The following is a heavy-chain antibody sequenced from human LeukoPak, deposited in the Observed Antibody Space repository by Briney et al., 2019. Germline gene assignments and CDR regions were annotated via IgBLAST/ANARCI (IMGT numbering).Heavy chain of an antibody. Sequence: PGGSLRLSCAASGFTFSSYAMSWVRQAPGKGLEWVSILSAGGGSTYYADSVKGRFTISRDNSNNTLFLQMNSLRAEDTAVYYCAKTTTGTTTYLDYWGQGTLVTVSS. J-gene: IGHJ4*02. V-gene: IGHV3-23*01. D-gene: IGHD1-1*01. CDR1: GFTFSSYA. CDR2: LSAGGGST. CDR3: AKTTTGTTTYLDY.